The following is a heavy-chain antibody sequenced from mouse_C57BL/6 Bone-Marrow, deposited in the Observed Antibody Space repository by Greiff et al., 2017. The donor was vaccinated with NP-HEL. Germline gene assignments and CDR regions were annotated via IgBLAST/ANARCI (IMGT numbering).Heavy chain of an antibody. V-gene: IGHV1-76*01. CDR1: GYTFTDYY. D-gene: IGHD2-5*01. CDR3: ARDPYSNYMYYFDY. Sequence: VQLQQSGAELVRPGASVKLSCKASGYTFTDYYINWVKQRPGQGLEWIARIYPGSGNTYYNEKFKGKATLTAEKSSSTAYMQLSSLTSEDSAVYFCARDPYSNYMYYFDYWGQGTTLTVSS. J-gene: IGHJ2*01. CDR2: IYPGSGNT.